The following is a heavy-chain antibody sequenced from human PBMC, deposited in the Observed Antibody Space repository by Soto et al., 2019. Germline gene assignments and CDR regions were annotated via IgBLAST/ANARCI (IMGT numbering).Heavy chain of an antibody. CDR2: VIPILGVA. V-gene: IGHV1-69*02. J-gene: IGHJ4*02. Sequence: QVQLVQSGAEVKKPGSSVKVSCTASEGTFNSYTISWVRQAPGQGLEWMGRVIPILGVANFAQKFQGRVMITADKSTSTAYMVLSSLRSDDTAVYYCATNYGSGSTHFDYWGQGTLVTVSS. CDR1: EGTFNSYT. D-gene: IGHD3-10*01. CDR3: ATNYGSGSTHFDY.